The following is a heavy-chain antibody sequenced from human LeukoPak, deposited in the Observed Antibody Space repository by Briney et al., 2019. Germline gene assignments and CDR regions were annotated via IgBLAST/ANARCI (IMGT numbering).Heavy chain of an antibody. D-gene: IGHD1-14*01. J-gene: IGHJ5*01. V-gene: IGHV1-2*02. Sequence: ASVKVSCKASGYPFGDYYLTWVRQAPGQGFEWLGWINPKTGVTKYAQKFLGRVTMTSDTSTSTAYMELSRLTSDDTAHYFCARDIILDSWGQGTLVTVSS. CDR1: GYPFGDYY. CDR2: INPKTGVT. CDR3: ARDIILDS.